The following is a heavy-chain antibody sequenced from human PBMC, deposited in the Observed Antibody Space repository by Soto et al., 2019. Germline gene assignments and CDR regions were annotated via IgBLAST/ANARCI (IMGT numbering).Heavy chain of an antibody. CDR2: IIPLFGST. D-gene: IGHD3-10*01. CDR1: GATFTKYA. Sequence: QVQLEQSGAEVKMPGSSVTVSCKAYGATFTKYAFNWVRQAPGQGLEWMGGIIPLFGSTNYAERFQGRLTVTTNESTSTVFMELSSLTSDDTAIYYCARDETVIRGVIKRGGGLDLWGQGTTVIV. CDR3: ARDETVIRGVIKRGGGLDL. J-gene: IGHJ6*02. V-gene: IGHV1-69*19.